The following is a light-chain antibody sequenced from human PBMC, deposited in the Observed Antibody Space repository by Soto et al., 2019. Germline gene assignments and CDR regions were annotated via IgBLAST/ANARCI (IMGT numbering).Light chain of an antibody. Sequence: QSVLTQPPSVSAAPGQMFTISCSGSRSNIGNNQVSWYRQLPGTAPKLLIYGSDKRPSGIPDRFSGSRSGTSATLGIAGLQTGDEADYYCGTWDSSLSAAVFGGGTKLTVL. V-gene: IGLV1-51*02. CDR3: GTWDSSLSAAV. J-gene: IGLJ3*02. CDR2: GSD. CDR1: RSNIGNNQ.